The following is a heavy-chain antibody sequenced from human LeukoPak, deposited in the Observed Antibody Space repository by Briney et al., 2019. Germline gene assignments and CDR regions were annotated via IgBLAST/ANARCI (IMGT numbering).Heavy chain of an antibody. D-gene: IGHD2-21*02. Sequence: GGSLTHFYSNPGFHFSNYNMNCSYHVQEKGLDYVPSISSSSTYIYYSDSVKGRFSVSRDNVKSSLYLQTTSLRAEDTAVYYCARVAVAYCGGDCYSSFDYWGQGTLVTVSS. CDR1: GFHFSNYN. J-gene: IGHJ4*02. CDR2: ISSSSTYI. V-gene: IGHV3-21*01. CDR3: ARVAVAYCGGDCYSSFDY.